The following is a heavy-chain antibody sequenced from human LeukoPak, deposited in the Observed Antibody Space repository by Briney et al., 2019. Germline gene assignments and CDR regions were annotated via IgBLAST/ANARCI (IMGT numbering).Heavy chain of an antibody. D-gene: IGHD4-11*01. CDR3: TRVDTTDDI. Sequence: GGSLRLSCAASGFMFSRYWMHWVRQVPGEGLVWVSRINTAGTTTTYADFVRGRFTISRDNAKNTLYLQMNSLRAEDTAVYYCTRVDTTDDIWGRGTMVTVSS. CDR1: GFMFSRYW. V-gene: IGHV3-74*03. J-gene: IGHJ3*02. CDR2: INTAGTTT.